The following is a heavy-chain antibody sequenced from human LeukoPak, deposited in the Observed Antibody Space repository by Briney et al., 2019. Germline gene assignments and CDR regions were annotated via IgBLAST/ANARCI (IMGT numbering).Heavy chain of an antibody. D-gene: IGHD3-10*01. CDR2: ISSSSSYI. CDR3: ARDVGYYGSGSYYRSYYYGMDV. J-gene: IGHJ6*02. CDR1: GFTFGSYS. Sequence: GGSLRLSCAASGFTFGSYSMNWVRQAPGKGLEWVSSISSSSSYIYYADSVKGRFTISRDNAKNSLYLQMNSLRAEDTAVYYCARDVGYYGSGSYYRSYYYGMDVWGQGTTVTVSS. V-gene: IGHV3-21*01.